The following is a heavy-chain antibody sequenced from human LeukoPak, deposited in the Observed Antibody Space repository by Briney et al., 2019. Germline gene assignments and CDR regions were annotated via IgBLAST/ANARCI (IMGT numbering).Heavy chain of an antibody. D-gene: IGHD6-19*01. CDR1: GFTFSSYC. CDR3: ARGTSDWPGVDY. V-gene: IGHV3-74*01. CDR2: INGDGRHT. Sequence: GRSLRLSCAASGFTFSSYCINWIRQAPGKGLVWVSHINGDGRHTGYADSVKGRFTISRDNAKDTVYLQMNGLRAEDTAVYYCARGTSDWPGVDYWGQGTLVTVSS. J-gene: IGHJ4*02.